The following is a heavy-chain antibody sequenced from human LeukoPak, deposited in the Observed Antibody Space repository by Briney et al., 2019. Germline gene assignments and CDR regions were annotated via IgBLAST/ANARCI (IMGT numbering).Heavy chain of an antibody. CDR1: GGSFSGYY. CDR2: INHSGST. Sequence: SETLSLTCAVYGGSFSGYYWSWIRQPPGKGLEWIGEINHSGSTNYNPSLKSRVTISVDTSKNQFSLKLSFVTAADTAVYYCASKIASGYWGQGTLVTVSS. V-gene: IGHV4-34*01. D-gene: IGHD3-3*02. CDR3: ASKIASGY. J-gene: IGHJ4*02.